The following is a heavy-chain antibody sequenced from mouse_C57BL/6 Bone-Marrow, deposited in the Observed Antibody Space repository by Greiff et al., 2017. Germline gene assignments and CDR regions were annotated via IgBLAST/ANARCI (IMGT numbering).Heavy chain of an antibody. CDR1: GFSLSTFGMG. D-gene: IGHD1-1*01. J-gene: IGHJ1*03. CDR2: IWWDDDK. CDR3: ARRGHYYGSSPPYWYFDV. Sequence: QVQLKESGPGILQPSQTLSLTCSFSGFSLSTFGMGVGWIRQPSGKGLEWLAHIWWDDDKYYNPALKSRLTISKDTSKNQVFLKIANVDTADTATYYCARRGHYYGSSPPYWYFDVWGTGTTVTVSS. V-gene: IGHV8-8*01.